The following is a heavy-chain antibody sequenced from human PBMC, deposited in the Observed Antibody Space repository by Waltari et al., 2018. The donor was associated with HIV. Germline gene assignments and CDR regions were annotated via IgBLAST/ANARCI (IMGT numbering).Heavy chain of an antibody. J-gene: IGHJ4*02. CDR3: ARGTDWLVGVLEV. CDR2: INVGRNTT. D-gene: IGHD6-19*01. V-gene: IGHV1-3*01. Sequence: HVPLVQSGPEVRKPGASVRVTCDSSEFSLNTYTVHWGRQAPGQGLEGMGWINVGRNTTRFARGVQDRVTFTRDTSQTRVNMQLTKLLSEDTAVYFCARGTDWLVGVLEVWGQGTLVIVSS. CDR1: EFSLNTYT.